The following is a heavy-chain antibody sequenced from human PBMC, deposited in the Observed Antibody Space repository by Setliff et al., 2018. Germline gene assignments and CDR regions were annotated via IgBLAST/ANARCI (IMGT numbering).Heavy chain of an antibody. CDR3: ARLGSSSYYFDY. CDR2: INHSGST. D-gene: IGHD2-2*01. CDR1: GYSISSGYY. J-gene: IGHJ4*02. Sequence: ETLSLTCTVSGYSISSGYYWGWIRQPPGKGLEWIGEINHSGSTNYNPSLKSRVTISVDTSKNQFSLKLSSVTAADTAVYYCARLGSSSYYFDYWGQGTLVTVSS. V-gene: IGHV4-38-2*02.